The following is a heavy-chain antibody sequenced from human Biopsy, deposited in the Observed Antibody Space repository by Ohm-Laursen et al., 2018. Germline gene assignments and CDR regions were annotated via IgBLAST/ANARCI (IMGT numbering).Heavy chain of an antibody. CDR1: GLSLSSTGMR. J-gene: IGHJ4*01. V-gene: IGHV2-70*04. D-gene: IGHD1-1*01. CDR3: ARTRAHNFGALEF. Sequence: PTQTLTLTGSFSGLSLSSTGMRISWVRQPPGKALECLGRIDWDDDKFYSPSLETRLSLSKDTTTNQVVLTLTDVDPEDTATYYYARTRAHNFGALEFWGQGILVTVSS. CDR2: IDWDDDK.